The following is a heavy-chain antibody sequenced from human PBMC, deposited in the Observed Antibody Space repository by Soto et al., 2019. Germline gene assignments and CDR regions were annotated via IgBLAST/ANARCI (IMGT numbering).Heavy chain of an antibody. Sequence: SVKVSCKXSGGTFSSYAISWVRQAPGQGLEWMGGIIPIFGTANYAQKFQGRVTITADESTSTAYMELSSLRSEDTAVYYCARAISYAYGMDVWGQGTTVTVSS. V-gene: IGHV1-69*13. D-gene: IGHD2-8*01. J-gene: IGHJ6*02. CDR2: IIPIFGTA. CDR1: GGTFSSYA. CDR3: ARAISYAYGMDV.